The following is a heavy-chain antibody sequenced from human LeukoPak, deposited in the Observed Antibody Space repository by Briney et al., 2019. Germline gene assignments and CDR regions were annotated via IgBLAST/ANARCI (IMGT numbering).Heavy chain of an antibody. V-gene: IGHV4-39*07. Sequence: SETLSLTCTVSGGSISSSSYYWGWIRQPPGKGLEWIGSIYYSGSTYYNPPLKSRVTISVDTSKNHFSLKLSSVTAADTAVYYCARDLVSNYDSSGYSVLWGQGTLVTVSS. J-gene: IGHJ4*02. CDR1: GGSISSSSYY. CDR3: ARDLVSNYDSSGYSVL. D-gene: IGHD3-22*01. CDR2: IYYSGST.